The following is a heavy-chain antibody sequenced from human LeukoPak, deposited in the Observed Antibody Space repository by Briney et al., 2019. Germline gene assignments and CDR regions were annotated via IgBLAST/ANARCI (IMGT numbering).Heavy chain of an antibody. CDR3: AEDSNIARFFI. CDR2: IHSSGNT. J-gene: IGHJ4*02. V-gene: IGHV4-39*07. Sequence: NSSETLSLTCTVSGASVIKDTSYWGWIRQPPGKDLELIGTIHSSGNTYTYYNPSLKSRVTISVDKSKNQFSLKLTSVTAADTAVYFCAEDSNIARFFIWGQGTLVTVSS. CDR1: GASVIKDTSY. D-gene: IGHD4-11*01.